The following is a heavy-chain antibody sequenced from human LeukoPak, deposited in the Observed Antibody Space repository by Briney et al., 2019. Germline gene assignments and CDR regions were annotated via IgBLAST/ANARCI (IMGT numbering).Heavy chain of an antibody. Sequence: GGSLRLSCAASGFTFSSYSMNWVRQAPGKGLEWVSYISSSSGTIYYADSVKGRFTISRDNAKNTLYLQMNSLRPEDTAVYYCASGRDYGFDYWGQGTLVTVSS. CDR1: GFTFSSYS. D-gene: IGHD4-17*01. CDR3: ASGRDYGFDY. V-gene: IGHV3-48*04. J-gene: IGHJ4*02. CDR2: ISSSSGTI.